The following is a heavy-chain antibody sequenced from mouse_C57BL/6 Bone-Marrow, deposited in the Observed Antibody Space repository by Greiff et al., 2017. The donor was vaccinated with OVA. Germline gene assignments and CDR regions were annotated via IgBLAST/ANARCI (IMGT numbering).Heavy chain of an antibody. Sequence: QVQLQQSGAELVRPGTSVKVSCKASGYAFTNYLIEWVKQRPGQGLEWIGVINPGSGGTNYNEKFKGKATLTADKSSSTAYMQLSSLTSEDSAVYFCARFMRWLPTYFDVWGTGTTVTVSS. CDR2: INPGSGGT. V-gene: IGHV1-54*01. CDR1: GYAFTNYL. J-gene: IGHJ1*03. CDR3: ARFMRWLPTYFDV. D-gene: IGHD2-3*01.